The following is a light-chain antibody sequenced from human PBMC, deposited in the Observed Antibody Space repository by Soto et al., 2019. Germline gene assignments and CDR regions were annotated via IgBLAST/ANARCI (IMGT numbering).Light chain of an antibody. V-gene: IGKV1-39*01. CDR1: HSIDFS. CDR3: KQPSDFHLT. Sequence: DSQMTQSPCSLWASVGDRVTITCRASHSIDFSLNWYQQKPGQAPKILIYAVSYLQSGVPSGFSGSGSGTDFTLTLSRLQPEDFATQFCKQPSDFHLTFGGGTKVDI. CDR2: AVS. J-gene: IGKJ4*01.